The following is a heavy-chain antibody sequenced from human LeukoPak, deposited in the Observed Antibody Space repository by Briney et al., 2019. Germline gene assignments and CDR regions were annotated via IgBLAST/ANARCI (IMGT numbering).Heavy chain of an antibody. CDR3: ATYRQVLLPFES. CDR1: GFTCSTFA. V-gene: IGHV3-23*01. CDR2: IFPSGGEI. Sequence: GGSLRRSCAASGFTCSTFAMIWVRQRPGKGLEWVSSIFPSGGEIHYADSVRGRFTISRDNSKSTLSLQMNSPRAEDTAIYYCATYRQVLLPFESWGQGTLVTVSS. D-gene: IGHD2-8*02. J-gene: IGHJ4*02.